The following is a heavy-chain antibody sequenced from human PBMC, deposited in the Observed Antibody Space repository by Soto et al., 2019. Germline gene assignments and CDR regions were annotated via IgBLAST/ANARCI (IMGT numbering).Heavy chain of an antibody. CDR2: ISDNGGTT. D-gene: IGHD2-2*01. CDR3: ARDPLRAHPGAHGSSTSCYVYY. CDR1: EFTFSNYA. Sequence: PGVSLRLSCAASEFTFSNYAMSWVRQAPGKGLEWVSSISDNGGTTYYADSVKGRSTISRDNSKNTLYLQMNSLRAEDTAIYYCARDPLRAHPGAHGSSTSCYVYYWGRGTLVTVAS. J-gene: IGHJ4*02. V-gene: IGHV3-23*01.